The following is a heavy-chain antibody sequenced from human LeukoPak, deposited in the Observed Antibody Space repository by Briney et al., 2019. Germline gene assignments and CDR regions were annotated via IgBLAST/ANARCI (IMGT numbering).Heavy chain of an antibody. CDR3: ARGGSSWYF. CDR2: IKQDGSEK. D-gene: IGHD6-13*01. CDR1: GFTFSSYS. V-gene: IGHV3-7*01. Sequence: PGGSLRLSCAASGFTFSSYSMNWVRQAPGKGLEWVANIKQDGSEKYYVDSVKGRFTISRDNAKNSLYLQMNSLRAEDTAVYYCARGGSSWYFWGQGTLVTVSS. J-gene: IGHJ4*02.